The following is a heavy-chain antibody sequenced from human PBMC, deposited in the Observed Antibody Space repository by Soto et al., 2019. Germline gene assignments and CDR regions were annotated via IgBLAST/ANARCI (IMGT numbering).Heavy chain of an antibody. Sequence: ASVKVSCKASGYTFTSYGISWVRQAPGQGLEWMGWISAYNGNTNYAQKLQGRVTMTTDTSTSTAYMELRSLRSDDTAVYYCARPHYVFWSGSQNDVFECWGQGSMVTVSS. V-gene: IGHV1-18*04. CDR1: GYTFTSYG. CDR2: ISAYNGNT. D-gene: IGHD3-3*01. J-gene: IGHJ3*01. CDR3: ARPHYVFWSGSQNDVFEC.